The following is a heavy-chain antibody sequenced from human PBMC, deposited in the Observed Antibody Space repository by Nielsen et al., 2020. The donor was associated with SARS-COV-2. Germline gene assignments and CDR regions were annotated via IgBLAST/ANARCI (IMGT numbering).Heavy chain of an antibody. V-gene: IGHV3-30*04. J-gene: IGHJ4*02. CDR1: GFTFSSYA. CDR3: ARDGEQQLGSFEY. CDR2: ISYDGSNK. D-gene: IGHD6-13*01. Sequence: GESLKISCAASGFTFSSYAMHWVRQAPGKGLGWVAVISYDGSNKYYADSVKGRFTISRDNSKNTLYLQMNSLRAEDTAVYYCARDGEQQLGSFEYWGQGTLVTVSS.